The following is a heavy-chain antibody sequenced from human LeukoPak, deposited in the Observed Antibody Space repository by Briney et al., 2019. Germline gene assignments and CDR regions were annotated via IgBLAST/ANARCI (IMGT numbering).Heavy chain of an antibody. CDR3: ANVRYKYGKDY. CDR1: GFTFSSYA. J-gene: IGHJ4*02. Sequence: GGSLRLSCAASGFTFSSYAMSWVRQAPGKGLEWVSGINGNGDSTYYADSVKGRFTISRDNSKNTLYLQMNSLRAEDTVVYYCANVRYKYGKDYWGQGTLVTVSS. D-gene: IGHD5-18*01. V-gene: IGHV3-23*01. CDR2: INGNGDST.